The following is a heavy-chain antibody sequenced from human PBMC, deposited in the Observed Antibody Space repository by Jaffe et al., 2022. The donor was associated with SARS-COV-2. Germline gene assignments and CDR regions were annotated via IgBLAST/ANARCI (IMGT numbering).Heavy chain of an antibody. D-gene: IGHD3-16*01. J-gene: IGHJ4*02. V-gene: IGHV4-34*01. Sequence: QVQLQQWGAGLLKSSETLSLTCAVYGGSFTGYYWSWVRQPPGKGLEWIGEINHGGSTNYNPSLAGRVIMSLETSNNHFSLKLKSVTAADTAVYYCARGLWADEGTDYWGQGTLVTVSS. CDR2: INHGGST. CDR1: GGSFTGYY. CDR3: ARGLWADEGTDY.